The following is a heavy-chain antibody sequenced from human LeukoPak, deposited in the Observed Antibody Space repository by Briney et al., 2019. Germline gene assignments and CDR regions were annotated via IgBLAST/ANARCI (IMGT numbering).Heavy chain of an antibody. Sequence: GGSLRLSCAASGFTFSSYGMHWVRQAPGKGLEWVAVISYDGSNKYYADSVKGRFTISRDNSKNTLYLQMNSLRAEDTAVYYCAKLSSGYCSYFDYWGQGTLVTVSS. CDR3: AKLSSGYCSYFDY. V-gene: IGHV3-30*18. D-gene: IGHD3-22*01. J-gene: IGHJ4*02. CDR1: GFTFSSYG. CDR2: ISYDGSNK.